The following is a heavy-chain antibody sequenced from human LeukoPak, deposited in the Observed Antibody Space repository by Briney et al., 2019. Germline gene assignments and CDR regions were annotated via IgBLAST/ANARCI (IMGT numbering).Heavy chain of an antibody. CDR2: ISASGGST. CDR3: AKYVSAKGPPYALDV. D-gene: IGHD2/OR15-2a*01. V-gene: IGHV3-23*01. Sequence: GGSLRLSCAASEFTFSSYAMQWVRQAPGKGLEWVSGISASGGSTWYADSVKGRFTISRDHSKNTLYLQMNGLRAEDTAVYYCAKYVSAKGPPYALDVWGQGTTVTVSS. J-gene: IGHJ6*02. CDR1: EFTFSSYA.